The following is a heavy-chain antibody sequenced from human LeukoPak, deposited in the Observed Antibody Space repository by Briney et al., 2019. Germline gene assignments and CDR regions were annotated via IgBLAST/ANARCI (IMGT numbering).Heavy chain of an antibody. CDR1: GGSISTYY. CDR2: IYYDGST. CDR3: ARCSSGGSCYVVE. D-gene: IGHD2-15*01. V-gene: IGHV4-59*01. Sequence: SETLSLTCTVSGGSISTYYWSWSRQPPGKGLEWIGYIYYDGSTIYNPSLKSRATISVDTSKNQFSLKLSSVTAADTAVYYCARCSSGGSCYVVEWGQGGLVIVSS. J-gene: IGHJ4*02.